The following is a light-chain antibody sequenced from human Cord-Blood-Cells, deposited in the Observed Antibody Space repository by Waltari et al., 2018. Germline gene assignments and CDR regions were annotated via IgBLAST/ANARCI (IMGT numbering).Light chain of an antibody. V-gene: IGKV3-15*01. Sequence: EIVMTQSPATLSVCPGERATLSCRASQSVSSNLAWYQQKPAQAPRLLIYGAATRATGIPARFSGSGSGTEITLTISSLQSEDFAVYYCQQYNNWLTFGGGTKVEIK. CDR2: GAA. CDR3: QQYNNWLT. CDR1: QSVSSN. J-gene: IGKJ4*01.